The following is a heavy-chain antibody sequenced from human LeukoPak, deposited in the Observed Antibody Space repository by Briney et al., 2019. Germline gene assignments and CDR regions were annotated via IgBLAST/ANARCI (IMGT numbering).Heavy chain of an antibody. J-gene: IGHJ5*02. D-gene: IGHD3-10*01. CDR2: IYHSGST. V-gene: IGHV4-30-2*01. CDR1: GGSISSGGYS. Sequence: PSQTLSLTCAVSGGSISSGGYSWSWIRQPPGKGLEWIGYIYHSGSTYYNPSLKSRVTISVDRSKNQFSLKLSSVTAADTAVYYCAGAGEYYYGSGSLTDNWFDPWGQGTLVTVSS. CDR3: AGAGEYYYGSGSLTDNWFDP.